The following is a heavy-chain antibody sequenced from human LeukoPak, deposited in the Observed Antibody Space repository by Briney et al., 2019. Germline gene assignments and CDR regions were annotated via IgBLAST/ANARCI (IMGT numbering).Heavy chain of an antibody. D-gene: IGHD3-10*01. V-gene: IGHV4-34*01. J-gene: IGHJ6*02. CDR3: ARHRGWVRGVARYGMDV. Sequence: SETLSLTCAVYGGSFSGYYWSWIRQPPEKGLEWIGEINHSGSTNYNPSLKSRATISVDTSKNQFSLKLSSVTAADTAVYYCARHRGWVRGVARYGMDVWGQGTTVTVSS. CDR2: INHSGST. CDR1: GGSFSGYY.